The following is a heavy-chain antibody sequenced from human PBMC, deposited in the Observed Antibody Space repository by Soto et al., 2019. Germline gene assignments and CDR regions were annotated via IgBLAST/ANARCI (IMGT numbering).Heavy chain of an antibody. J-gene: IGHJ6*02. CDR1: GGSISSSNW. CDR3: ARVERDYYYYGMDV. V-gene: IGHV4-4*02. CDR2: IYHSGST. D-gene: IGHD1-1*01. Sequence: QVQLQESGPGLVKPSGTLSLTCAVSGGSISSSNWWSWVRQPPGKGLEWIGEIYHSGSTNYNPSLKSRVTXXVXKXXNQFSLKLSSVTAADTAVYYCARVERDYYYYGMDVWGQGTTVTVSS.